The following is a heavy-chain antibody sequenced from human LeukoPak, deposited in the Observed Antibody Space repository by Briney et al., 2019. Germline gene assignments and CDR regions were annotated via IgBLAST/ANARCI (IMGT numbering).Heavy chain of an antibody. Sequence: XVSCXXSGYTFTSYGISWVRQAPGQGLEWMGWISAYNGNTNYAQKLQGRVTMTTDTSTSTAYMELRSLRSDDTAVYYCARFGERVIDYYGSGSYYNPSYFDYWGQGTLVTVSS. CDR1: GYTFTSYG. V-gene: IGHV1-18*01. D-gene: IGHD3-10*01. CDR3: ARFGERVIDYYGSGSYYNPSYFDY. CDR2: ISAYNGNT. J-gene: IGHJ4*02.